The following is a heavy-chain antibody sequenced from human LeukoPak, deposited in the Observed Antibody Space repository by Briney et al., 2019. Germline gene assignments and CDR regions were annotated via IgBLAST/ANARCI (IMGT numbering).Heavy chain of an antibody. J-gene: IGHJ4*02. CDR1: GGSFSGYY. CDR2: INHSRST. V-gene: IGHV4-34*01. D-gene: IGHD3-22*01. CDR3: ARAISPYYDSSGYYPRGAKILDY. Sequence: ASETLSLTCAVYGGSFSGYYWSWIRQPPGKGLGWIGEINHSRSTNYNPSLKSRVTISVDTSKNQLSLKLSSVTAADTAVYYCARAISPYYDSSGYYPRGAKILDYWGQGTLVTVSS.